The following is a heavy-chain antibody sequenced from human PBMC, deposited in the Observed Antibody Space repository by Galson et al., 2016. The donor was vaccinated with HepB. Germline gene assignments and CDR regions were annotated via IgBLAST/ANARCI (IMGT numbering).Heavy chain of an antibody. D-gene: IGHD3/OR15-3a*01. J-gene: IGHJ6*02. CDR2: ISRSGTFL. CDR1: GIIFDDYS. CDR3: ARDRGVVVRTSYGYEGMDV. V-gene: IGHV3-21*01. Sequence: SLRLSCAASGIIFDDYSMNWIRQTPGKGLEWVASISRSGTFLYYAASVMGRFAISRDSATNSLYLQMNSLRVEDTGVYYCARDRGVVVRTSYGYEGMDVWGQGTAVTVSS.